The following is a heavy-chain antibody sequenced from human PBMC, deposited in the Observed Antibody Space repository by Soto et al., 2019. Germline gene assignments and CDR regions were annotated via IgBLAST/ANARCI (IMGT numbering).Heavy chain of an antibody. CDR1: GGSFSGNY. CDR2: INHSGSS. J-gene: IGHJ4*02. V-gene: IGHV4-34*01. D-gene: IGHD3-10*01. Sequence: PSETLSLTCAVYGGSFSGNYWSWIRQPPGKGLEWIGEINHSGSSNYNPSLKSRVSISVDMSKSQFSLKLSSVTAADTAMYYCARKGGFGEFYWGQGTLVTVS. CDR3: ARKGGFGEFY.